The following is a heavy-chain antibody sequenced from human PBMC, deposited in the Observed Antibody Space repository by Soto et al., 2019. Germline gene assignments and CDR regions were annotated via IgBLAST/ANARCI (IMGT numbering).Heavy chain of an antibody. CDR1: GGTFSSYA. V-gene: IGHV1-69*13. CDR3: AGGPTQFYDFWSGYSRAYYYYGMDV. D-gene: IGHD3-3*01. CDR2: IIPIFGTA. Sequence: VKVSCKASGGTFSSYAISWVRQAPGQGLEWMGGIIPIFGTANYAQKFQGRVTITADESTSTAYMELSSLRSEDTAVYYCAGGPTQFYDFWSGYSRAYYYYGMDVWGQGTTVTVSS. J-gene: IGHJ6*02.